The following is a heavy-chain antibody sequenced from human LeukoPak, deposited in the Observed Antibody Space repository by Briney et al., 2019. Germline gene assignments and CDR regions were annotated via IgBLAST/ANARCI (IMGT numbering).Heavy chain of an antibody. D-gene: IGHD3-10*01. V-gene: IGHV3-23*05. J-gene: IGHJ4*02. CDR3: ARDYKADF. CDR2: IDIYATKT. Sequence: GGSLRLSCATSGFTFSTYAMTWVRQAPGKGLEWVSAIDIYATKTNYADSVKGRFTISRDNSKNTLYLQMNSLRGEDTAIYYCARDYKADFWGQGTLITVSS. CDR1: GFTFSTYA.